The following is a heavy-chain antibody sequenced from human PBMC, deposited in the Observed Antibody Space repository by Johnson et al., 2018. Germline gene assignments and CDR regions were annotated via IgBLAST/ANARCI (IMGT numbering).Heavy chain of an antibody. V-gene: IGHV1-46*01. CDR3: ARYTAPVGYFDL. CDR2: INPSGGST. J-gene: IGHJ2*01. CDR1: GYTFTSYY. Sequence: QVQLVQSGAEVKKXGSSVKVXCKASGYTFTSYYMHWVRQAPGQGLEWMGIINPSGGSTSYAQKFQGRVTMTRDTSTSTDYMELSSLRSEDTAVYYCARYTAPVGYFDLWGRGTLVTVSS. D-gene: IGHD2-2*02.